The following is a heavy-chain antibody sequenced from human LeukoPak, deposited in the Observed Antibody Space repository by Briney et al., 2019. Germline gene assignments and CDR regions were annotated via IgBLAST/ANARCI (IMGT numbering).Heavy chain of an antibody. V-gene: IGHV1-46*03. Sequence: ASVNVSCKASGYTFTSYYMHWVRQAPGQGLEWMGIINPSGGSTSYAQKFQGRVTMTRDTSTSTVYMELSSLRSEDTAVYYCAREPDRAGYCSGGSCPKNDAFDIWGQGTMVTVSS. J-gene: IGHJ3*02. CDR2: INPSGGST. CDR1: GYTFTSYY. D-gene: IGHD2-15*01. CDR3: AREPDRAGYCSGGSCPKNDAFDI.